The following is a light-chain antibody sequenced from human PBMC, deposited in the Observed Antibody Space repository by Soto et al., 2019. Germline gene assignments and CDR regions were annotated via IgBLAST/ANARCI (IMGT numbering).Light chain of an antibody. V-gene: IGLV1-40*01. CDR1: SSNIGAGYD. Sequence: QAVVTQPSSVTGAAGQRVTISCTGSSSNIGAGYDVHWYQQLPGTAPKLLIYGNSNRPSGVPDRFSGSKSGTSASLAITGLQAEDEADYYCQSYDSSLSVVFGGGTKLTV. CDR3: QSYDSSLSVV. CDR2: GNS. J-gene: IGLJ2*01.